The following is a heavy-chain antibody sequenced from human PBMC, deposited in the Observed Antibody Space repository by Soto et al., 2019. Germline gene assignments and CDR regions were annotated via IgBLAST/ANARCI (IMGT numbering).Heavy chain of an antibody. CDR2: IYYSGST. D-gene: IGHD3-22*01. V-gene: IGHV4-59*01. Sequence: SETLSLTCTVSGGSISSYYWSWIRQPPGKGLEWIGYIYYSGSTNYNPSLKSRVTISVDTSKNQFSLKLSSVTAADTAVYYCARVQRYYYDSSGTSWYYYGMDVWGQGTTVTVSS. CDR1: GGSISSYY. CDR3: ARVQRYYYDSSGTSWYYYGMDV. J-gene: IGHJ6*02.